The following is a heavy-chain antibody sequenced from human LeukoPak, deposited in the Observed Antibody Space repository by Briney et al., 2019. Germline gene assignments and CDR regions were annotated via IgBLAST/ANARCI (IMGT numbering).Heavy chain of an antibody. CDR2: ISGSGSGGST. Sequence: GGSLRLSCAASGFTFSSSAMSWVRQAPGKGLEWVSNISGSGSGGSTYYADSVKGRFTISRDNSKNTLYLQMNGLRAEDTAVYYCAKSGHNRFDYWGQGTLVTVSS. CDR3: AKSGHNRFDY. CDR1: GFTFSSSA. J-gene: IGHJ4*02. V-gene: IGHV3-23*01. D-gene: IGHD5-24*01.